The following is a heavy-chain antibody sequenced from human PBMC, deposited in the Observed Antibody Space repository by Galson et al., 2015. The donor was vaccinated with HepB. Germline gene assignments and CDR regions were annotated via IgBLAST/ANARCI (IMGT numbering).Heavy chain of an antibody. CDR2: ISSGTTTI. J-gene: IGHJ5*02. V-gene: IGHV3-48*04. CDR3: ARATLGWFDP. CDR1: TFIFSTYS. D-gene: IGHD3-16*01. Sequence: SLRLSCAASTFIFSTYSMNWVRQAPGKGLEWVSYISSGTTTIYYADSVKGRFTISRDNAKNSLYLRMTSLRAEDTAVYYCARATLGWFDPWGQGTLVTVSS.